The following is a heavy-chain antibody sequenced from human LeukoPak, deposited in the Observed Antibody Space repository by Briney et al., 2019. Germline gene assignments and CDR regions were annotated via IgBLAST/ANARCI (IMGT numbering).Heavy chain of an antibody. CDR2: IYYSGST. V-gene: IGHV4-39*01. J-gene: IGHJ3*02. Sequence: SETLSLTCTVSGGSISGSSYYWGWIRQPPGKGLEWIGSIYYSGSTYYNPSLKSRVTISVDTSKNQFSLKLSSVTAADTAVYYCARPYSAHAFDIWGQGTMVTVSS. CDR1: GGSISGSSYY. D-gene: IGHD3-16*01. CDR3: ARPYSAHAFDI.